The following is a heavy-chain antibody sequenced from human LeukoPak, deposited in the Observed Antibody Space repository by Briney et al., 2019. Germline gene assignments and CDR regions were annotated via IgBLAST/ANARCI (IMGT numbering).Heavy chain of an antibody. CDR2: IYHIGST. Sequence: SETLSLTCGVSGYSIRRGYYWAWIRQPPEKGLEWIGTIYHIGSTYYHPSLETQVTISVDTSNNECSLNLNPVTAADTAVYYCAKAGWITTSGIDYWGQGALVTVSS. D-gene: IGHD1-1*01. CDR3: AKAGWITTSGIDY. V-gene: IGHV4-38-2*01. CDR1: GYSIRRGYY. J-gene: IGHJ4*02.